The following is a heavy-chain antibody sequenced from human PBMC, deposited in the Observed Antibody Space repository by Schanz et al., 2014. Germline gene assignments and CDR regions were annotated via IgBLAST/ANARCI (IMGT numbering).Heavy chain of an antibody. J-gene: IGHJ6*02. Sequence: VQLVESGGVVAQPGGSLRLSCAASGFSFDDYIMHWVRQAPGKGLEWVAVISYDGSHKDYADSVKGRFTISRDNSKNTLYLQMNSLRAEDTAVYYCARDRQQLVGRIGYYYGMDVWGQGTTVTVSS. V-gene: IGHV3-30*03. CDR2: ISYDGSHK. CDR3: ARDRQQLVGRIGYYYGMDV. CDR1: GFSFDDYI. D-gene: IGHD6-13*01.